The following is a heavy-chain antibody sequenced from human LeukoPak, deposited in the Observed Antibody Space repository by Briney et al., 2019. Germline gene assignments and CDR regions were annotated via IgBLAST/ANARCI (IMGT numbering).Heavy chain of an antibody. Sequence: EVSVKVSCKASGYTFTSYAMHWVRQAPGQRLEWMGWINAGNGNTKYSQEFQGRVTITRDTSASTAYMELSSLRSEDMAVYYCARAGAPVTRYCSGGSCYSGSWFDPWGQGTLVTVSS. J-gene: IGHJ5*02. V-gene: IGHV1-3*03. CDR3: ARAGAPVTRYCSGGSCYSGSWFDP. CDR1: GYTFTSYA. D-gene: IGHD2-15*01. CDR2: INAGNGNT.